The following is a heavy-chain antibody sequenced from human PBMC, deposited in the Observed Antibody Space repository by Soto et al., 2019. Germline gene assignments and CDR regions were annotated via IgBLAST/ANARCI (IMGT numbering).Heavy chain of an antibody. J-gene: IGHJ4*02. CDR3: AKDRGEGAY. Sequence: EVQLLESGGGLIQPGGSLRLSCAASGFSFSTYDMSWVRQAPGKGLEWVSTISARGDIIYYADSVKGRFTISRDNYRNILYLQMKSMRADDTAIYYCAKDRGEGAYWGRGTLVTVSS. V-gene: IGHV3-23*01. CDR1: GFSFSTYD. CDR2: ISARGDII.